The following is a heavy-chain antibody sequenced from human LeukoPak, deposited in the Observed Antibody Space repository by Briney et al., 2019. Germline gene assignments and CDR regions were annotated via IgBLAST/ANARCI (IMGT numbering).Heavy chain of an antibody. V-gene: IGHV3-73*01. D-gene: IGHD2-2*01. J-gene: IGHJ4*02. CDR2: IRSKANNYAT. CDR3: TRWLKDGMPFDY. Sequence: LAGGSLRLSCAASGFTFSDSAMHWVRQASGKGLEWVGRIRSKANNYATAYAESVKGRFTISRDESKNTAYLQMNNLKIEDTAVYYCTRWLKDGMPFDYWGQGTLVTVSS. CDR1: GFTFSDSA.